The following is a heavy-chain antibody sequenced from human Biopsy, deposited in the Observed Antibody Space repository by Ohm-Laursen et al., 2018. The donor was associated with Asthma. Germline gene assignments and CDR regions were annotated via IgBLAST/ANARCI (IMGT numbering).Heavy chain of an antibody. CDR3: TRGDSSNWSHYYFDY. D-gene: IGHD3-22*01. V-gene: IGHV3-53*01. Sequence: SLRLSCSASGFAVSRDHMFWVRQAPGKGLEWVSVIYSGGTSHTAVSVRGRFTISRDYSKNKLYLQMHSLRAEDTAVYYCTRGDSSNWSHYYFDYWGQGTLVTVSS. J-gene: IGHJ4*02. CDR2: IYSGGTS. CDR1: GFAVSRDH.